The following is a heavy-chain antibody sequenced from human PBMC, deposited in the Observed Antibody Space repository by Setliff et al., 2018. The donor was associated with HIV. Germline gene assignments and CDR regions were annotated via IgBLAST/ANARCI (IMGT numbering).Heavy chain of an antibody. V-gene: IGHV4-4*07. D-gene: IGHD1-1*01. CDR1: GDSISGNY. J-gene: IGHJ5*02. CDR2: INYGGASPP. Sequence: SETLSLTCTVSGDSISGNYWSWIRQPAGKRLEWIGRINYGGASPPAYNPSFKSRVTMSADTSKSQFSLSLTSVTAADTAIYHCARETQTTGQRWFDPWGQGILVTVSS. CDR3: ARETQTTGQRWFDP.